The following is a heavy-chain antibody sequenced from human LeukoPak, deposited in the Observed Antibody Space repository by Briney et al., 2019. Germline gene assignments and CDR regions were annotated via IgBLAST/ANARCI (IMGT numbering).Heavy chain of an antibody. Sequence: GGSLRLSCTVSGFTLSIYEMRWIRHARGGGLEWGSSIDYDGGSGHYADSVKGRFTISRDNSTKTLFLHLKSLRGEDTAVYYCTRNSGWYGLSWGQGTLVTVSS. CDR3: TRNSGWYGLS. CDR2: IDYDGGSG. CDR1: GFTLSIYE. V-gene: IGHV3-23*01. D-gene: IGHD6-19*01. J-gene: IGHJ1*01.